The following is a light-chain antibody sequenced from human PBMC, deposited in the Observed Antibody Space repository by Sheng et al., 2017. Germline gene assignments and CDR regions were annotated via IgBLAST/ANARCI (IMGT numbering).Light chain of an antibody. Sequence: TQSPVTLSVSPGERATLSCKASQSVSSNLAWYQQKPGQAPRLLIYDASTRATNIAARFSGSGSGTEFTLTISSLQSEDFAVYYCQQYNNWPPITFGQGTRLEIK. J-gene: IGKJ5*01. V-gene: IGKV3-15*01. CDR1: QSVSSN. CDR2: DAS. CDR3: QQYNNWPPIT.